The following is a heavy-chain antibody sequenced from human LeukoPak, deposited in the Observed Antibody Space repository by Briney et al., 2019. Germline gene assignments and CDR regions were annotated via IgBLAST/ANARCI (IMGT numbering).Heavy chain of an antibody. J-gene: IGHJ4*02. CDR2: IIPIFGTA. CDR1: GGTFSSYA. Sequence: GASVKVSCKASGGTFSSYAISWVRQAPGQGLEWMGGIIPIFGTANYAQKFQGRVTITTDESTSTAYMELSSLRSEDTAVYYCARGGSGRNFDYWGQGTLATVSS. D-gene: IGHD3-10*01. V-gene: IGHV1-69*05. CDR3: ARGGSGRNFDY.